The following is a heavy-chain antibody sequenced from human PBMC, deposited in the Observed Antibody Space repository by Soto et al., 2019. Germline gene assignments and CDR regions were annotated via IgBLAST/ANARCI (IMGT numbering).Heavy chain of an antibody. CDR3: AHASYYYDSSGYYSTTFDY. V-gene: IGHV2-5*02. Sequence: QITLKESGPTLVKPTQTLTLTCTFSGFSLSTSGVGVGWIRQPPGKALEWLALIYWDDDKRYSPSLKSRLTITKDNSKNQVGLTMTNMDPVDTATYYCAHASYYYDSSGYYSTTFDYWGQGTLVTVSS. D-gene: IGHD3-22*01. CDR1: GFSLSTSGVG. CDR2: IYWDDDK. J-gene: IGHJ4*02.